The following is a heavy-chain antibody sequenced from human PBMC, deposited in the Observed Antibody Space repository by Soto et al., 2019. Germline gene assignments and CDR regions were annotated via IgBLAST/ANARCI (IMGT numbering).Heavy chain of an antibody. Sequence: QVQLVQSGAEVKKPGASVKVSCKASGYTFTSYAMHWVRQAPGQRLEWMGWINAGNGNTKYSQKFQGRVTITRDTSASTAYMELSSLRSEDTAVYYCAGDLGIVATTNWFDPWGQGTLVTVSS. CDR3: AGDLGIVATTNWFDP. CDR1: GYTFTSYA. CDR2: INAGNGNT. V-gene: IGHV1-3*01. D-gene: IGHD5-12*01. J-gene: IGHJ5*02.